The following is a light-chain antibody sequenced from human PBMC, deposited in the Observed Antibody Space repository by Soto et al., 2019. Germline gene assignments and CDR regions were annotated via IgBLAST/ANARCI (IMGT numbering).Light chain of an antibody. CDR2: GAS. V-gene: IGKV3-15*01. J-gene: IGKJ4*01. CDR1: QSVSSN. CDR3: QQYNNWPLT. Sequence: IVMTHSPPRLFVTPGERATLSCRASQSVSSNLAWYQQKPGQAPRLLIYGASTRATGIPARFSGSGSGTEFTLTISSLQSEDFAVYYCQQYNNWPLTFGGGTKVDIK.